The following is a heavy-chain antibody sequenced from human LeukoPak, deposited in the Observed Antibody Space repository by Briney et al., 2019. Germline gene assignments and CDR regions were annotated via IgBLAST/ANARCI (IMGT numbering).Heavy chain of an antibody. V-gene: IGHV3-30-3*01. CDR2: ISYDGSNK. Sequence: GGSLRLSCAASGFTFSSYAMHWVRQAPGKGLEWVAVISYDGSNKYYADSVKGRFTISRDNSKNTLYLQMNSLRAEDTAVYYCARIPHHQTVDYWGQGTLVTVSS. CDR3: ARIPHHQTVDY. J-gene: IGHJ4*02. CDR1: GFTFSSYA.